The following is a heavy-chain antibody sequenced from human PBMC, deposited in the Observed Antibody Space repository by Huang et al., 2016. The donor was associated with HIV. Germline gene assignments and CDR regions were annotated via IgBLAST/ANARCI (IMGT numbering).Heavy chain of an antibody. CDR2: IYYSGNT. Sequence: QLQLHESGPGLVKPSETLSLTCSVSGGSIRSSSYYWGWIRQPPGKGLEWIGSIYYSGNTYYNPSLKSRITISVDTSKNQFFLKLSSVTAADTAVYYCARLNRVAAGSHLDWGQGTLVTVSS. J-gene: IGHJ4*02. CDR3: ARLNRVAAGSHLD. D-gene: IGHD6-13*01. CDR1: GGSIRSSSYY. V-gene: IGHV4-39*01.